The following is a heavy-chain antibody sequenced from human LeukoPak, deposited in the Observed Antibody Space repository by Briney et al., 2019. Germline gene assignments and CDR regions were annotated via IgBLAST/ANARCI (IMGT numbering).Heavy chain of an antibody. J-gene: IGHJ3*02. V-gene: IGHV3-30-3*01. CDR2: ISYDGSNK. Sequence: GGSLRLSCAASGFTFSSYAMHWVRQAPGKGLERVAVISYDGSNKYYADSVKGRFTISRDNAKNSLYLQMNSLRAEDTAVYYCARGVVVAAIVDAFDIWGQGTMVTVSS. CDR3: ARGVVVAAIVDAFDI. CDR1: GFTFSSYA. D-gene: IGHD2-15*01.